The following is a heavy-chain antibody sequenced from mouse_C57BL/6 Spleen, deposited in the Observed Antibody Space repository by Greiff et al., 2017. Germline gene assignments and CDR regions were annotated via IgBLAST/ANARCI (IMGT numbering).Heavy chain of an antibody. D-gene: IGHD3-2*02. J-gene: IGHJ3*01. Sequence: VQLQQSGAELVRPGSSVKLSCKASGYTFTSYWMDWVKQRPGQGLEWIGNIYPSDSETHYNQKFKDKATLTVDKSSSTAYMQLSSLTSEDSAVYYCAREGAAQASWFAYWGQGTLVTVSA. CDR1: GYTFTSYW. CDR2: IYPSDSET. V-gene: IGHV1-61*01. CDR3: AREGAAQASWFAY.